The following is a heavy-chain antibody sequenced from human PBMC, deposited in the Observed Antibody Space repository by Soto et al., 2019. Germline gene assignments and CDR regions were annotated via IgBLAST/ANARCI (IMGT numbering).Heavy chain of an antibody. CDR3: ARAVARGVKTIYYFYGMDV. CDR2: INPSGGST. CDR1: GYTFTSYY. Sequence: GASVKVSCKASGYTFTSYYMHWVRQAPGQGLEWMGIINPSGGSTSYAQKFQGRVTMTRDTSTSTVYMELSSLRSEDTAVYYCARAVARGVKTIYYFYGMDVWGQGTKVTVSS. V-gene: IGHV1-46*01. D-gene: IGHD3-10*01. J-gene: IGHJ6*02.